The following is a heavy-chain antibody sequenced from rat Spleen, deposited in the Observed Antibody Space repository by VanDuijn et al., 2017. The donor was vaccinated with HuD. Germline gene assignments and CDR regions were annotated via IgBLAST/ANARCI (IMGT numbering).Heavy chain of an antibody. Sequence: EVQLVESGGGLVQPGRSLKLSCAASGFTFSNYGMAWVRQAPTKGLEWVASITNSGGSTYYRDSVKGRFTISRDNAKSTLYLQMNSLRSEDTATYYCARHNWEGFDYWGQGVMVTVSS. CDR3: ARHNWEGFDY. CDR1: GFTFSNYG. J-gene: IGHJ2*01. V-gene: IGHV5S13*01. D-gene: IGHD5-1*01. CDR2: ITNSGGST.